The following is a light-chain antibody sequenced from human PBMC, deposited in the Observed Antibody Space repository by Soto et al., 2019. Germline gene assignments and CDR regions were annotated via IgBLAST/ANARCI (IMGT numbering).Light chain of an antibody. V-gene: IGKV3-15*01. CDR2: GAS. J-gene: IGKJ2*01. CDR3: QQYHNWPYT. Sequence: EIVVTQSPATLSVSPGERATLSCRASQSVSSNLAWYQQRPGQAPRLLISGASTRATGLPARFSGRKSGTEFTLTISSLQSEDFAVYFCQQYHNWPYTFGQGTNLEMK. CDR1: QSVSSN.